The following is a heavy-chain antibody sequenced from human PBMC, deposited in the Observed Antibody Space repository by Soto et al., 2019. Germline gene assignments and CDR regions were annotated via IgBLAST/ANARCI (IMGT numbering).Heavy chain of an antibody. CDR1: GGPFSTYT. Sequence: VASVKVSCKASGGPFSTYTISWVRQAPGQGLEWMGGIIPIYGTRNYAQKFQGRVTITADKSTSIASMEVSSLTSEDTAVYYCATGAIVAPYHYYRMDVWDQGTTVTVSS. CDR3: ATGAIVAPYHYYRMDV. V-gene: IGHV1-69*06. J-gene: IGHJ6*02. D-gene: IGHD5-12*01. CDR2: IIPIYGTR.